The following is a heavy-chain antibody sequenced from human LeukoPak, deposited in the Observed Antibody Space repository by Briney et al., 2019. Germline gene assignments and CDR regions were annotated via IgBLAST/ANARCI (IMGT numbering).Heavy chain of an antibody. D-gene: IGHD2-15*01. CDR1: GYTFTSYD. CDR3: AKDGRLVGYCSGGSCYLLYFDY. CDR2: MNPNSGNT. V-gene: IGHV1-8*03. J-gene: IGHJ4*02. Sequence: GASVKASCKASGYTFTSYDINWVRQATGQGLEWMGWMNPNSGNTGYAQKFQGRVTITRNTSISTAYMELSSLRSEDTAVYYCAKDGRLVGYCSGGSCYLLYFDYWGQGTLVTVSS.